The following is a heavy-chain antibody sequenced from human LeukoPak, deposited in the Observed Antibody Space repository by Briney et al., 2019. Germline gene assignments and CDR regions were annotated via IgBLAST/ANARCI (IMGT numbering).Heavy chain of an antibody. V-gene: IGHV3-33*01. CDR1: GFTFNNYG. J-gene: IGHJ6*03. Sequence: GGSLRLSCAASGFTFNNYGMHWVRQAPGKGLEWVAVIWHDGDTTFYADSVKGRFTISRDKSKNTLYLEMNSLRAEDTAVYYCATWSGYYTGSYYYYMDVWGKGTTVTVSS. CDR2: IWHDGDTT. CDR3: ATWSGYYTGSYYYYMDV. D-gene: IGHD3-3*01.